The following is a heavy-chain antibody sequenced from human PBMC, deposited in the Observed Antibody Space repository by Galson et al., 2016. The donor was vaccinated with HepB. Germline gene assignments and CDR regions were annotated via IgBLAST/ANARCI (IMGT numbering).Heavy chain of an antibody. D-gene: IGHD3-22*01. V-gene: IGHV2-5*02. CDR1: GFSLSTSGVG. CDR3: AHRFDYYDSNYYYFFFEY. CDR2: IYWDDNK. J-gene: IGHJ4*02. Sequence: PALVKPTQTLTLTCTFSGFSLSTSGVGVGWIRQPPGKALEWLALIYWDDNKHYSPSLKSRLTITKDTSRNQVVLTMTNLDPVDTGTYYCAHRFDYYDSNYYYFFFEYWGQGTLVTVSS.